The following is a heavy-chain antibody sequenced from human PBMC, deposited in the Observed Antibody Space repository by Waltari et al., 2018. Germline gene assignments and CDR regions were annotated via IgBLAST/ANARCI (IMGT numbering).Heavy chain of an antibody. D-gene: IGHD3-16*01. CDR2: IGTTDDSI. CDR1: GFNLESHE. Sequence: EVQLVASGGGLVQPGGSLRLSCFVSGFNLESHEVYWIRQAPGKGLEWVASIGTTDDSIYYADSVKGRFTISRDNAKNSLYLQMNSLRAEDTAVYYCARVGGYYYYYMDVWGRGTTVTISS. CDR3: ARVGGYYYYYMDV. J-gene: IGHJ6*03. V-gene: IGHV3-48*03.